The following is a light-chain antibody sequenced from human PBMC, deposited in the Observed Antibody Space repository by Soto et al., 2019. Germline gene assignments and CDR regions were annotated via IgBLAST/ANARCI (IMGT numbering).Light chain of an antibody. CDR2: EGN. V-gene: IGLV2-23*03. Sequence: QSALTQPASVSGSPGQSITISCIGTSSDVGRYNLVSWYQHHPGKAPKVIIYEGNKRPSGISDRFSGSKSGNMASLTISGLQADDEADYYCCSYGGFSTFVVFGGGTKLTVL. J-gene: IGLJ2*01. CDR3: CSYGGFSTFVV. CDR1: SSDVGRYNL.